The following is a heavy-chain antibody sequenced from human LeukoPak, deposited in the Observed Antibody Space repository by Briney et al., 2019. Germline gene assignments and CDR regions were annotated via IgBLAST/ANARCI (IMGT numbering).Heavy chain of an antibody. CDR2: ISSSSSYI. J-gene: IGHJ6*02. CDR1: GFTFSSYS. D-gene: IGHD6-19*01. CDR3: ARCSSGRRYFYGMDV. V-gene: IGHV3-21*01. Sequence: GGSLRLSCAASGFTFSSYSMNWVRQAPGKGLEWVSSISSSSSYIYYADSVKGRFTISRDNAKNSLYLQMNSLRAEDTAVYYCARCSSGRRYFYGMDVWGQGTTVTVSS.